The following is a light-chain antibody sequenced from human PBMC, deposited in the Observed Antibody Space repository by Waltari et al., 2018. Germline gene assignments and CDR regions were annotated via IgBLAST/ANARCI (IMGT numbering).Light chain of an antibody. J-gene: IGLJ3*02. CDR1: SGSVSSTSY. Sequence: QTVLTQEPSLSVSPGGTVTLTCALSSGSVSSTSYATWYQQTPGQAPRTFVYKGNGRSSGVPDRFSGSILGNKAALTITGAQADDESDYYGSMYMGSGIWVFGGGTKLTVL. CDR2: KGN. V-gene: IGLV8-61*01. CDR3: SMYMGSGIWV.